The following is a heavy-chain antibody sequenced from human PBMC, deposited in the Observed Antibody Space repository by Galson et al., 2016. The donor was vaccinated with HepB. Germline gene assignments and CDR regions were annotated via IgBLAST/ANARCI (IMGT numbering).Heavy chain of an antibody. V-gene: IGHV4-4*02. CDR2: IYHSRDT. CDR3: ARDCTGGTCKFAGYDAFDI. Sequence: LSLTCTVSGGSISSTTNWWSWVRQSPGQGLEWIGEIYHSRDTNYNPSLKSRATISVDTSRNQFSLSLSSVTAADTAVYYCARDCTGGTCKFAGYDAFDIWGQGTTVTVSS. D-gene: IGHD2-8*02. J-gene: IGHJ3*02. CDR1: GGSISSTTNW.